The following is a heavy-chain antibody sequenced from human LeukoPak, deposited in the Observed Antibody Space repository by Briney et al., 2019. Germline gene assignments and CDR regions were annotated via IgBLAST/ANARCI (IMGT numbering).Heavy chain of an antibody. D-gene: IGHD2-2*01. CDR2: ISAYNGNT. J-gene: IGHJ5*02. CDR1: GYTFTSYG. CDR3: ARAQAYCSSTSCYFRAFQGSGWFDP. Sequence: ASVKVSCKASGYTFTSYGNSWVRQAPGQGLEWMGWISAYNGNTNYAQKLQGRVTMTTDTSTSTAYMELRSLRSDDTAVYYCARAQAYCSSTSCYFRAFQGSGWFDPWGQGTLVTVSS. V-gene: IGHV1-18*01.